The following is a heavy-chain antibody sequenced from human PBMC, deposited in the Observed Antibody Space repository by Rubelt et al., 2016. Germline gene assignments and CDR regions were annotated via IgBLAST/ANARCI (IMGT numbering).Heavy chain of an antibody. Sequence: EVQLVESGGGLVQPGGSLRLSCAASGFTFSSYAMHWVRQAPGKGLEYVSAISSNGGSTYYADSVKGRFTISRDNSKNTLYLQMSRLRAEDTAVYYCAREVAVPGKTLEYWGQGTLVTVSS. J-gene: IGHJ4*02. V-gene: IGHV3-64D*06. CDR2: ISSNGGST. D-gene: IGHD6-19*01. CDR1: GFTFSSYA. CDR3: AREVAVPGKTLEY.